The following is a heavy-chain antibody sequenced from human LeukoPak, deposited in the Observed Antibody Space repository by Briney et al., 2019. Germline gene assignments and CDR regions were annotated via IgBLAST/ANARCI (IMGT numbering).Heavy chain of an antibody. J-gene: IGHJ4*02. CDR1: GFTFSSYA. D-gene: IGHD3-22*01. Sequence: GGSLRLSGAASGFTFSSYAMHWVHQAPGKGLEWVAVISYDGSNKYYADSVKGRFTISRDNSKNTLYLQMNSLRAEDTAVYYCARDAPYDSSGYYYEGHFDYWGQGTLVTVSS. V-gene: IGHV3-30-3*01. CDR3: ARDAPYDSSGYYYEGHFDY. CDR2: ISYDGSNK.